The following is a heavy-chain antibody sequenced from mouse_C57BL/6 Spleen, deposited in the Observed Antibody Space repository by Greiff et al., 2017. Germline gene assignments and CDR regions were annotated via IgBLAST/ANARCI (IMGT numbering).Heavy chain of an antibody. CDR1: GYTFTSYW. Sequence: QVQLQQPGAELVKPGASVKLSCKASGYTFTSYWMHWVKQRPGQGLEWIGIIHPNSGSTNYNEKFKSKATLTVDKSSSTAYMQLSSLTSEDSAVYYCARHDYYGSSYWYFDVWGTGTTVTVSS. V-gene: IGHV1-64*01. CDR3: ARHDYYGSSYWYFDV. J-gene: IGHJ1*03. D-gene: IGHD1-1*01. CDR2: IHPNSGST.